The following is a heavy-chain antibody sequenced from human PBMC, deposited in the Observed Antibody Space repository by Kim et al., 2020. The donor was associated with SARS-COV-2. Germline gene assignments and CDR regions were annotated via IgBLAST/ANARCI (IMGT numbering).Heavy chain of an antibody. CDR2: IYSGGST. J-gene: IGHJ6*02. Sequence: GGSLRLSCAASGFTVSSNYMSWVRQAPGKGLEWVSVIYSGGSTYYADSVKGRFTISRDNSNNTLYLQMNSLRAEDTAVYYCARSRTYYDILTGYSVSGYYGMDVWGQGTTVTVSS. CDR1: GFTVSSNY. CDR3: ARSRTYYDILTGYSVSGYYGMDV. D-gene: IGHD3-9*01. V-gene: IGHV3-53*01.